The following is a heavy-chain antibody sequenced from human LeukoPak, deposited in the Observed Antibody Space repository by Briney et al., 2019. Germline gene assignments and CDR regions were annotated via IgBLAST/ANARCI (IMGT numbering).Heavy chain of an antibody. Sequence: ASVKVSCKASGYTFTGYYMHWVRQAPGQGLEWMGRINPNSGGTNYAQKFQGRVTMTRDTSISTAYMELSRLRSDDTAVYYCAREHPDFWSDKLGIDYWGQGTLVTVSS. CDR3: AREHPDFWSDKLGIDY. D-gene: IGHD3-3*01. CDR1: GYTFTGYY. CDR2: INPNSGGT. J-gene: IGHJ4*02. V-gene: IGHV1-2*06.